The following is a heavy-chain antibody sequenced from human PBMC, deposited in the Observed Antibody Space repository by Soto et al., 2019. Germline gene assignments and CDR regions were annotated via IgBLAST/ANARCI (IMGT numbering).Heavy chain of an antibody. V-gene: IGHV4-4*07. CDR1: GGSISSYY. Sequence: SETLSLTCTVSGGSISSYYWSWIRQPAGKGLEWIGRIYTSGSTNYNPSLKSRVTMSVDTSKNQFSLKLSSVTAADTAVYYCARHIAAAGTNWFDPWGQGTLVTVYS. CDR2: IYTSGST. CDR3: ARHIAAAGTNWFDP. J-gene: IGHJ5*02. D-gene: IGHD6-13*01.